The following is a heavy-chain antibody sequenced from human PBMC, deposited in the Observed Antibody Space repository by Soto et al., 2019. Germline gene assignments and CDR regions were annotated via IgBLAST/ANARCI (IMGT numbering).Heavy chain of an antibody. J-gene: IGHJ3*02. CDR3: AEAVHGRDSSGHDAFDI. Sequence: GGSLRLSCAASGFTFDDYAMHWVRQAPGKGLEWVSGISWNSGSIGYADSVKGRFTISRDNAKNSLYLQMNSLRAEDTALYYGAEAVHGRDSSGHDAFDIWGQGTMVTVSS. V-gene: IGHV3-9*01. CDR1: GFTFDDYA. D-gene: IGHD3-22*01. CDR2: ISWNSGSI.